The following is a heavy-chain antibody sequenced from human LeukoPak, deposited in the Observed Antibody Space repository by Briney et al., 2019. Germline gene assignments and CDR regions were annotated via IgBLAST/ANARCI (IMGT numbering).Heavy chain of an antibody. Sequence: ASVKVSCKASGGTCSSYAISWVRQAPGQGLEWLGGIIPIFGTANYAQKFQGRVTITKDTSASTAYMELSSLGSEDTAVYYCARSISSGWYFSAFDIWGQGTMVTVSS. CDR1: GGTCSSYA. J-gene: IGHJ3*02. V-gene: IGHV1-69*05. D-gene: IGHD6-19*01. CDR2: IIPIFGTA. CDR3: ARSISSGWYFSAFDI.